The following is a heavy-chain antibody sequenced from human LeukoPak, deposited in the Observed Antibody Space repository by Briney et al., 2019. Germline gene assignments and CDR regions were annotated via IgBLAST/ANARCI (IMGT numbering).Heavy chain of an antibody. CDR1: GGTFSSYA. Sequence: SVKVSCKASGGTFSSYAISWVRQAPGQGLEWMGGIIPIFGTANYAQKFQGRVTITADESTSTAYMELSSLRSEDTAVYYCARRGRAAAVLGYYCGMDVWGRGTTVTVSS. CDR3: ARRGRAAAVLGYYCGMDV. V-gene: IGHV1-69*01. J-gene: IGHJ6*04. CDR2: IIPIFGTA. D-gene: IGHD6-13*01.